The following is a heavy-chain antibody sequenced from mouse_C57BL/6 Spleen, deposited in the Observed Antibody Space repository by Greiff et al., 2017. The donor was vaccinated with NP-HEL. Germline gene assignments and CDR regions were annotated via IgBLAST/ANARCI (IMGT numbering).Heavy chain of an antibody. CDR3: ASRDYGNYGFGY. Sequence: QVQLKQPGAELVKPGASVKLSCKASGYTFTSYWMQWVKQRPGQGLEWIGEIDPSDSYTNYNQKFKGTATLTVATSSSTAYLPLSRLTSEDSAVYYCASRDYGNYGFGYWGQGTLVTVSA. D-gene: IGHD2-1*01. V-gene: IGHV1-50*01. J-gene: IGHJ3*01. CDR2: IDPSDSYT. CDR1: GYTFTSYW.